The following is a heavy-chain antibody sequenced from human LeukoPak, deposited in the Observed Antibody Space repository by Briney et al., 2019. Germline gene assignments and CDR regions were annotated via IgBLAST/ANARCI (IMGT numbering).Heavy chain of an antibody. D-gene: IGHD1-14*01. CDR3: VVVVEPPDSDGFDV. CDR2: INADGSTA. CDR1: GFTFGNSW. V-gene: IGHV3-74*01. J-gene: IGHJ3*01. Sequence: AGGSLGLSCAASGFTFGNSWVHWVRQAPGKGLVWVSLINADGSTATYADSVKGRFTISRDNARNTLSLQMNSLTIEDTAVYYCVVVVEPPDSDGFDVWGQGTMITVSS.